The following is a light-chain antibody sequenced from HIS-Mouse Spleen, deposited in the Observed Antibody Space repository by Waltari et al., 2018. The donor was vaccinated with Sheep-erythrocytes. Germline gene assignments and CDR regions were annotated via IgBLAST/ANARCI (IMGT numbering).Light chain of an antibody. CDR3: CSYAGSSTPWV. V-gene: IGLV2-23*01. Sequence: QSALTSPASVSGSPGHASPLSCPGTVIDVGSYPFFPRYQQHPGKAPKLMIYEGSKRPSGVSNRFSGSKSGNTASLTISGLQAEDEADYYCCSYAGSSTPWVFGGGTKLTVL. CDR1: VIDVGSYPF. J-gene: IGLJ3*02. CDR2: EGS.